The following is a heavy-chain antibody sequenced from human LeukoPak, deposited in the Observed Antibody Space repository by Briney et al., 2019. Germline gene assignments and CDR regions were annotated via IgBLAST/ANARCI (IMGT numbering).Heavy chain of an antibody. CDR3: ARGGHYYDSSGLDY. CDR2: ISYDGSNK. J-gene: IGHJ4*02. Sequence: GGSLRLSCAASGFPFSSYAMHWVRQAPGKGLEWVAVISYDGSNKYYADSVKGRFTISRDNSKNTLYLQMNSLRAEDTAVYYCARGGHYYDSSGLDYWGQGTLVTVSS. V-gene: IGHV3-30-3*01. D-gene: IGHD3-22*01. CDR1: GFPFSSYA.